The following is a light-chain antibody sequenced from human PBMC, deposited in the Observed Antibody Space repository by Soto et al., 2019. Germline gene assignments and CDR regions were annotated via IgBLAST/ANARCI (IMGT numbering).Light chain of an antibody. CDR1: QSVSSY. V-gene: IGKV3-11*01. Sequence: EIVSTQSPATLSLNPGERATLSCRASQSVSSYLAWYQQKPGQAPRLLIFDASNRATGIPARFSGSGSGTDFTLTISSLEPDDFAVYYCQQRSNWPPITFGQGTRLEVK. J-gene: IGKJ5*01. CDR2: DAS. CDR3: QQRSNWPPIT.